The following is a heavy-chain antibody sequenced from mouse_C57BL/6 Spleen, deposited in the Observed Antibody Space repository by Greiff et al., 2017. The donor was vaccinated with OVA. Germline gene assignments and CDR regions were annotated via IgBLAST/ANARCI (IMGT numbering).Heavy chain of an antibody. CDR1: GYTFTDYY. V-gene: IGHV1-76*01. D-gene: IGHD1-1*01. J-gene: IGHJ2*01. CDR3: ARDYYGGY. Sequence: LEESGAELVRPGASVKLSCKASGYTFTDYYINWVKQRPGQGLEWIARIYPGSGNTNYNEKFKGKATLTADKSSSTAYMQLSSLTSEDSAVYFCARDYYGGYWGQGTTLTVSS. CDR2: IYPGSGNT.